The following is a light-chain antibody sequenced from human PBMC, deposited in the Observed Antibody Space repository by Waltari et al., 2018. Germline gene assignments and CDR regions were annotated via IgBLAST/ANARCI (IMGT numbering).Light chain of an antibody. CDR3: ALYMGSGIWV. V-gene: IGLV8-61*01. CDR2: KAN. CDR1: SGSLSTTSY. Sequence: QTVVTQEPSFSVSPGGTVTLTCALSSGSLSTTSYATLYQQTPGQAPRTLVYKANARSSGVPDRFSGSILGNTAALTITGAQADDESDYYCALYMGSGIWVFGGGTRLTVL. J-gene: IGLJ3*02.